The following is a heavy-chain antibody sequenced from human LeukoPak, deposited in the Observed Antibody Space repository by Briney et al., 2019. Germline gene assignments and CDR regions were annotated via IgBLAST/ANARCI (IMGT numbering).Heavy chain of an antibody. V-gene: IGHV1-18*01. J-gene: IGHJ4*02. CDR2: ISAYNGNT. Sequence: GASVKVSCKASGYTFTSYGISWVRQAPGQGLGWMGWISAYNGNTNYAQKLQGRVTMTRDTSISTAYMELSRLRSDDTAVYYCARASTVRGYDYWGQGTLVTVSS. D-gene: IGHD3-10*01. CDR1: GYTFTSYG. CDR3: ARASTVRGYDY.